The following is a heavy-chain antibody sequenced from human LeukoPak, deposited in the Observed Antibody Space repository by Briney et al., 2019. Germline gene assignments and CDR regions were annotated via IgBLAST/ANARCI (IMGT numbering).Heavy chain of an antibody. CDR3: AKDLGDGSGWSDYYYMDV. CDR2: ISGSGGST. Sequence: PGGSLTLSCAASGLTFSSYGMSWAPQAPGKGLEWVSAISGSGGSTYYEDSVKGRFTISRDNSKNTLYLQMNSLRAEDTTVYYCAKDLGDGSGWSDYYYMDVWGKGTTVTVAS. D-gene: IGHD6-19*01. J-gene: IGHJ6*03. V-gene: IGHV3-23*01. CDR1: GLTFSSYG.